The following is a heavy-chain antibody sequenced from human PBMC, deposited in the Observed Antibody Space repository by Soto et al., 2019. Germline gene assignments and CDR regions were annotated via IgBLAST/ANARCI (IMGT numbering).Heavy chain of an antibody. D-gene: IGHD4-17*01. CDR3: TRGVDYGDYKLDV. J-gene: IGHJ6*02. CDR2: ISPSLTIA. Sequence: QVQLVQSGAEVKKPGSSVKVSCKASGGAFSTYSITWVRQAPGQGPEWMGRISPSLTIADYAQKFQGRVTITADKSTSTVYMEVSSLRSDDTAAYYCTRGVDYGDYKLDVWGQGTTVTVSS. V-gene: IGHV1-69*02. CDR1: GGAFSTYS.